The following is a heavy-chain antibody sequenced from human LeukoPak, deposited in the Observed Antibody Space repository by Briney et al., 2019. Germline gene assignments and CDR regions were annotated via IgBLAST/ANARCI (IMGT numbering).Heavy chain of an antibody. V-gene: IGHV1-46*01. CDR3: ASHKSTGTIFYYYYGMDV. J-gene: IGHJ6*02. D-gene: IGHD1-7*01. CDR2: INPSGGST. CDR1: GYTFTSYY. Sequence: ASVKVSCRASGYTFTSYYMHWVRQAPGQGLEWMGIINPSGGSTSYAQKFQGRVTMTRDTSTSTVYMELSSLRSEDTAVYYCASHKSTGTIFYYYYGMDVWGQGTTVTVSS.